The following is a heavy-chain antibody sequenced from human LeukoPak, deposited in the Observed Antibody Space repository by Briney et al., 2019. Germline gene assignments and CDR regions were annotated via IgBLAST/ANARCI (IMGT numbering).Heavy chain of an antibody. J-gene: IGHJ5*02. V-gene: IGHV1-2*02. D-gene: IGHD3-16*01. CDR3: ARDRGSFSNKYNWFDP. CDR2: INPNSGGT. CDR1: GYTFTGYY. Sequence: GASVKVSFKASGYTFTGYYMHWVRQAPGQGLEWMGWINPNSGGTNYAQKFQGRVTMTRDTSISTAYMELSRLRSDDTAVYYCARDRGSFSNKYNWFDPWGQGTLVTVSS.